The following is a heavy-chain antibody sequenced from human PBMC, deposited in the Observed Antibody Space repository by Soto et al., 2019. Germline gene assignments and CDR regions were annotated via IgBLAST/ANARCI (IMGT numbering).Heavy chain of an antibody. Sequence: GGSLRLSCAASGFTFSSYAMSWVRQAPGKGLEWVSAISGSGGSTYYADSVKGRFTISRDNSKNTLYLQMNSLRAEDTAVYYCAKETYDYIWGSYRPFDYWGQGTLVTVSS. J-gene: IGHJ4*02. D-gene: IGHD3-16*02. CDR3: AKETYDYIWGSYRPFDY. V-gene: IGHV3-23*01. CDR1: GFTFSSYA. CDR2: ISGSGGST.